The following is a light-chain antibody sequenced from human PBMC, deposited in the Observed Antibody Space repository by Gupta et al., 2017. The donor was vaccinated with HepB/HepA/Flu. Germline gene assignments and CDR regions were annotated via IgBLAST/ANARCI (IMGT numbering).Light chain of an antibody. V-gene: IGKV3-15*01. CDR1: QSISSN. J-gene: IGKJ2*03. CDR3: QQYINWHMHS. CDR2: GAS. Sequence: EIVLMQSPATLSASPGERATLSCRASQSISSNLVWLQQKPGQPPRLLIYGASTRATGVPPRFSGSGSGTEFTLTISSLQSEDFAVYYCQQYINWHMHSFGQGTKLEIK.